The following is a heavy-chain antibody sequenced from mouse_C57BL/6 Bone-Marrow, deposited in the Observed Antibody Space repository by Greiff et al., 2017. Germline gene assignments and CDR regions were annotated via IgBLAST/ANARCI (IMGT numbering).Heavy chain of an antibody. Sequence: HVQLQPPGAELVMPGASVKLSCKASGYTFTSYWMHWVKPRPGQGLEWIGEIDPSDSYTNYNQKFKGTSTLTVDKSSSTAYMQLSSLSSEDSAVYYCAREGAQAPYYFNAWGQGTTLTVSS. CDR1: GYTFTSYW. CDR3: AREGAQAPYYFNA. D-gene: IGHD3-2*02. CDR2: IDPSDSYT. V-gene: IGHV1-69*01. J-gene: IGHJ2*01.